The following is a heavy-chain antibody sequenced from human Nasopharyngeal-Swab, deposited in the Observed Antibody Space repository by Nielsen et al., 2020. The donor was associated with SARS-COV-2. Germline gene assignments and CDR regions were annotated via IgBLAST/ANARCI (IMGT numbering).Heavy chain of an antibody. V-gene: IGHV1-2*06. CDR3: ARKLQLVRPFVY. CDR1: GYTFTGYY. Sequence: ASVKVSCKTSGYTFTGYYIHWVRQAPGQGLEWMGRINPNNGGTNYAQKFQGRVTMTRDTSISTADMEISSLRSDDTAKYYCARKLQLVRPFVYWGQGTLVTVSS. J-gene: IGHJ4*02. CDR2: INPNNGGT. D-gene: IGHD2-15*01.